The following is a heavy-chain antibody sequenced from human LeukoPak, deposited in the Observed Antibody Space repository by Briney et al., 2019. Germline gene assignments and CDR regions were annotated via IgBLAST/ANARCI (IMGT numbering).Heavy chain of an antibody. CDR1: GFTFSSYA. V-gene: IGHV3-23*01. D-gene: IGHD2-2*01. CDR2: ISGSGGST. Sequence: GGSLRLSCAASGFTFSSYAMSWVRQAPGKGLEWVSAISGSGGSTYYADSVKGRFTISRDNSKNTLYLQMNSLRAEDTAVYHCAKRYCSSTSCSFFDYWGQGTLVTVPS. J-gene: IGHJ4*02. CDR3: AKRYCSSTSCSFFDY.